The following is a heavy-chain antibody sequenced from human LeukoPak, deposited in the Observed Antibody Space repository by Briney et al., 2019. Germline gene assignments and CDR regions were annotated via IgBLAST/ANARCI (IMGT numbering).Heavy chain of an antibody. CDR1: GGSISSSSYY. D-gene: IGHD3-10*01. Sequence: PSETLSVTCTVPGGSISSSSYYWGWIRQPPGKGLEWIGSIYYSGSTYYNPSLKSRVTISVDTSKNQFSLKLSSVTAADTAVYYCARDITMVRGVKGGYWGQGTLVTVSS. J-gene: IGHJ4*02. CDR2: IYYSGST. V-gene: IGHV4-39*02. CDR3: ARDITMVRGVKGGY.